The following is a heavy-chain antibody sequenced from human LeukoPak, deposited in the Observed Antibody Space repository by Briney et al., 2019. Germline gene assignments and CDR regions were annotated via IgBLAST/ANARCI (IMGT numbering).Heavy chain of an antibody. J-gene: IGHJ3*02. CDR1: GYTLTELS. D-gene: IGHD3-10*01. V-gene: IGHV1-24*01. CDR2: FDPEDGET. CDR3: ATRFYGAGSYYLVEDAFDI. Sequence: ASVKVSCKVSGYTLTELSLHWVRQAPGKGLEWMGGFDPEDGETIYAQKFQGRVTMTEDTSTDTAYMELSSLRSEDTAVYYCATRFYGAGSYYLVEDAFDIWGQGTMVTVSS.